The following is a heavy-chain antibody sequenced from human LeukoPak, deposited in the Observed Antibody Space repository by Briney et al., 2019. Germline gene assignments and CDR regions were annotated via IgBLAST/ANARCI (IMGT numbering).Heavy chain of an antibody. CDR3: ARMRERRVGGLGDYFFYGMDV. CDR2: IGGGTI. D-gene: IGHD1-26*01. CDR1: GFTLSNYE. J-gene: IGHJ6*02. Sequence: PGGSLRLSCAASGFTLSNYEMNWVRQAPGKGLECVSYIGGGTIYYADSVKGRLTISRDNAKNSLYLQMNSLRVEDTAIYYCARMRERRVGGLGDYFFYGMDVWGQGTTVTVSS. V-gene: IGHV3-48*03.